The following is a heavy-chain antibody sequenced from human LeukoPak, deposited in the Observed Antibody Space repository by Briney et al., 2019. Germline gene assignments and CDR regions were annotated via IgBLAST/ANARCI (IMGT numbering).Heavy chain of an antibody. CDR2: IYYNGST. D-gene: IGHD4-17*01. CDR3: ARGAYGDPTSFDY. J-gene: IGHJ4*02. CDR1: GGSISSYY. V-gene: IGHV4-59*01. Sequence: SETLSLTCTVSGGSISSYYWSWIRQPPGKGLEWIGYIYYNGSTNYNPSLKSRVTISVDTSKNQLSLKLSSVTAADTAVYYCARGAYGDPTSFDYWGQGTLVTVSS.